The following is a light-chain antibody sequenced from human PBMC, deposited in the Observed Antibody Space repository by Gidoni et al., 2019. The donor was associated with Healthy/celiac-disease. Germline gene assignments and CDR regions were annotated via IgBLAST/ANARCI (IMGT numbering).Light chain of an antibody. Sequence: DIQMTQSPSSLSASVGDGVTITCRASQSIRSYLNWYQQKPGKAPKLLIYAASSLQSGVPSRFSGSGSGTDFTLTIRSLQPEDFATYYCQQSYSTPPTFGQGTKLEIK. CDR2: AAS. J-gene: IGKJ2*01. V-gene: IGKV1-39*01. CDR1: QSIRSY. CDR3: QQSYSTPPT.